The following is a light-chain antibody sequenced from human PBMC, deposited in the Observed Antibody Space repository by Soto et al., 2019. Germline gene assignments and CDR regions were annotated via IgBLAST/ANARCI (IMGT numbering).Light chain of an antibody. CDR2: DAS. Sequence: DIQMTQSPSSLSASVGDRVSITCRASQTISRFLNWYQQKPGKAPKFLIYDASHLQSGVPSRFNGSGSGTEFTLTISSLQTEDFDTYYCQKSSSTHQTFGQGTKVDIK. J-gene: IGKJ2*01. CDR3: QKSSSTHQT. V-gene: IGKV1-39*01. CDR1: QTISRF.